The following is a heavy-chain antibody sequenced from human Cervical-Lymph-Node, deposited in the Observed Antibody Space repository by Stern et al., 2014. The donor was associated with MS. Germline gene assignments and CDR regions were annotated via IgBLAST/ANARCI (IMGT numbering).Heavy chain of an antibody. CDR3: MGVGDAMHV. Sequence: QVQLVQSGGGVVQPGGSLTLSCAASGFSLSNSAMHWVRQAPGKGLEWVAVMSFVGGNKKYGDSVKGRFSISRDMANNTLFLQMNSLRLEDTAVYYCMGVGDAMHVWGQGTTVIVSS. CDR1: GFSLSNSA. V-gene: IGHV3-30*03. J-gene: IGHJ6*02. CDR2: MSFVGGNK.